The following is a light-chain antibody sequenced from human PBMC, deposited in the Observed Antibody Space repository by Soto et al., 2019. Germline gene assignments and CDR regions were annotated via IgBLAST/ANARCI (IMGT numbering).Light chain of an antibody. CDR3: AAWDDDLHVWL. Sequence: QSVLTQPPSVSATPGQGVTLSCSGGDSNIGSTAVNWYQQVPGTAPKLLIYSSNQRPSGVPDRISGSKSGTSASLAISGLQSEDEADSYCAAWDDDLHVWLFGGGTKLTVL. CDR2: SSN. CDR1: DSNIGSTA. J-gene: IGLJ2*01. V-gene: IGLV1-44*01.